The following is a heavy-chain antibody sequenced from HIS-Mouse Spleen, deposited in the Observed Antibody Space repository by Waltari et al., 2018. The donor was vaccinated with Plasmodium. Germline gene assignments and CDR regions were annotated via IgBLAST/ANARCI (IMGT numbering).Heavy chain of an antibody. D-gene: IGHD7-27*01. CDR1: GGSFSGYY. V-gene: IGHV4-34*01. Sequence: QVQLQQWGAGLLKPSETLSLTCAVYGGSFSGYYWSWIRQPPGKGLEWIGEINHSGSTNYNPSLESRVTISVDTSKNQFSLKLSSVTAADTAVYYCARGQLGIDAFDIWGQGTMVTVSS. CDR2: INHSGST. CDR3: ARGQLGIDAFDI. J-gene: IGHJ3*02.